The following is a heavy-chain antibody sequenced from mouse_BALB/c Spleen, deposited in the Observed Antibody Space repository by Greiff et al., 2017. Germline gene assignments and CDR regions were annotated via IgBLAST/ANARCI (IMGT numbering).Heavy chain of an antibody. CDR1: GFTFSSYG. V-gene: IGHV5-6-3*01. J-gene: IGHJ3*01. CDR3: ARDSMVTTYVSWFAY. Sequence: EVMLVESGGGLVQPGGSLKLSCAASGFTFSSYGMSWVRQTPDKRLELVATINSNGGSTYYPDSVKGRFTISRDNAKNTLYLQMSSLKSEDTAMYYCARDSMVTTYVSWFAYWGQGTLVTVSA. CDR2: INSNGGST. D-gene: IGHD2-10*02.